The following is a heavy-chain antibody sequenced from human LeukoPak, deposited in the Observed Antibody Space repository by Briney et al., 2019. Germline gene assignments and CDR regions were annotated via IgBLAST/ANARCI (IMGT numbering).Heavy chain of an antibody. CDR3: ARRLAAAGNYYFDY. D-gene: IGHD6-13*01. J-gene: IGHJ4*02. V-gene: IGHV1-2*02. Sequence: ASVKVSCKASGYTFTGYYMHWVRQAPGQGLEWMGWINPNSGGTNYAQKFQGRVTKTRDTSISTAYMELSRLRSDDTAVYYCARRLAAAGNYYFDYWGQGTLVTVSS. CDR2: INPNSGGT. CDR1: GYTFTGYY.